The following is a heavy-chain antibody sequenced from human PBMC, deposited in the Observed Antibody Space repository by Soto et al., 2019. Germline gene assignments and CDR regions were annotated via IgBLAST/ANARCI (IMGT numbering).Heavy chain of an antibody. CDR3: ARAEGSETYYYDSSGYSHDAFDI. J-gene: IGHJ3*02. CDR2: IIPIFGTA. V-gene: IGHV1-69*01. D-gene: IGHD3-22*01. Sequence: QVQLVQSGAEVKKPGSSVKVSCRASGGTFSSYAISWVRQAPGQGLEWMGGIIPIFGTANYAQKFQGRVTITADESTSPAYMELSSLRSEDTAVYYCARAEGSETYYYDSSGYSHDAFDIWGQGTMVTVSS. CDR1: GGTFSSYA.